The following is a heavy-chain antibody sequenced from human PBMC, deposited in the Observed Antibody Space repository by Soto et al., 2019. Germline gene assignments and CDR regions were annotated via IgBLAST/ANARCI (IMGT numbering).Heavy chain of an antibody. CDR1: GYTFTSYD. CDR2: MNPNSGKT. J-gene: IGHJ4*02. V-gene: IGHV1-8*01. D-gene: IGHD3-9*01. Sequence: GASVKVSCKASGYTFTSYDINWVRQATGQGLEWMGWMNPNSGKTGYAQKFQGRVTITRDTSASTAYMELSSLRSEDTAVYYCAREIGPDYDILTGPTFDYWGQGTLVTVSS. CDR3: AREIGPDYDILTGPTFDY.